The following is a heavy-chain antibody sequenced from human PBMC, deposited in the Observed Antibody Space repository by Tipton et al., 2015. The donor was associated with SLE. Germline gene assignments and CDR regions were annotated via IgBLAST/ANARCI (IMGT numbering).Heavy chain of an antibody. CDR3: ARVRPPLSIFGVVKGTDYYCMDV. J-gene: IGHJ6*03. D-gene: IGHD3-3*01. V-gene: IGHV4-34*01. CDR1: GGSFSGYY. Sequence: LRLSCAVYGGSFSGYYWSWIRQPPGKGLEWIGEINHSGSTNYNPSLKSRVTILVDTSKNQFSLKLSSVTAADTAVYYCARVRPPLSIFGVVKGTDYYCMDVWGKGTTVTVSS. CDR2: INHSGST.